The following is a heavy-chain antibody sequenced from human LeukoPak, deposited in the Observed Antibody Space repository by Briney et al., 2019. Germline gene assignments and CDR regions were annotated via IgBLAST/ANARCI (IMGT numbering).Heavy chain of an antibody. CDR2: MNPNSGNT. CDR3: ASTSGSGGENWFDP. V-gene: IGHV1-8*02. J-gene: IGHJ5*02. Sequence: ASVKVSCKASGYTFTSYDINWVRQATGQGLEWMGWMNPNSGNTGYAQKFQGRVTMTEDTSTDTAYMELSSLRSEDTAVYYCASTSGSGGENWFDPWGQGTLVTVSS. D-gene: IGHD1-26*01. CDR1: GYTFTSYD.